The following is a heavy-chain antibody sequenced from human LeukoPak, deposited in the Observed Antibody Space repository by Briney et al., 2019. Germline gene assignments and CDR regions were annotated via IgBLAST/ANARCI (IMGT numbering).Heavy chain of an antibody. D-gene: IGHD3-3*01. CDR3: ARDQYRGYDFWSGYTTNWFDP. J-gene: IGHJ5*02. V-gene: IGHV4-4*07. CDR1: GGSISSYY. CDR2: IYTSGST. Sequence: SETLSLTCTVSGGSISSYYWSWIRQPAGKGLEWIGRIYTSGSTNYNPSLKSRVTMSVDTSKNQFSLKLSSVTAADTAVYYCARDQYRGYDFWSGYTTNWFDPWGQGTLVTVSS.